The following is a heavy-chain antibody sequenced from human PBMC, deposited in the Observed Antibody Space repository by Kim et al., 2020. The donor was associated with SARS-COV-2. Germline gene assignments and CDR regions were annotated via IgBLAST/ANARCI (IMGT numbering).Heavy chain of an antibody. V-gene: IGHV3-23*01. CDR3: AREIYDILTGYYSLDY. J-gene: IGHJ4*02. D-gene: IGHD3-9*01. Sequence: SVKGRFTTSRNNSKKTLYLQMNSLRAEDTAVDYCAREIYDILTGYYSLDYWGQGTLVTVSS.